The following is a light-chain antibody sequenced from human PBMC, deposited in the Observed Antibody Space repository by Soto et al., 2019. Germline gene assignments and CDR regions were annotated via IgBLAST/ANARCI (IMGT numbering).Light chain of an antibody. CDR1: QDIRND. Sequence: AIPMTQSPSSLSASVGDRVTITCRASQDIRNDLGWYQQRPGRAPKLLIYAASSLQTGVPSRFNGSGSGTDFTLTIGSLQPEDFETYYYLQDYSYPYTFGQGTKLEF. V-gene: IGKV1-6*01. CDR3: LQDYSYPYT. J-gene: IGKJ2*01. CDR2: AAS.